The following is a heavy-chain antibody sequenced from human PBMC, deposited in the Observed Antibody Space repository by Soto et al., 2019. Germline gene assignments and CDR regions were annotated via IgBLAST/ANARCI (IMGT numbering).Heavy chain of an antibody. V-gene: IGHV1-46*01. CDR1: GYSFTRYY. CDR2: INPSGGGT. D-gene: IGHD2-15*01. J-gene: IGHJ6*02. Sequence: ASVKVSCKASGYSFTRYYMQWVRQAPGQGLEWMGIINPSGGGTVYAQKFQGRVTMTSDTPTSTVYMEMSSLRSDDTAVYFCARDPYCSGGSCYLENGMDVWGQGTPVTV. CDR3: ARDPYCSGGSCYLENGMDV.